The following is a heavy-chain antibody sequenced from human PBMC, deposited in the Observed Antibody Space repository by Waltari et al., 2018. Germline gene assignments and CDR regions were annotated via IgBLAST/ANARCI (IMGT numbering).Heavy chain of an antibody. CDR1: CGSLSGYH. V-gene: IGHV4-34*01. D-gene: IGHD3-3*01. Sequence: QVQLQQWGAGLLKPSETLSLTCAVYCGSLSGYHWSWCPQPPRKGVEWIGEINHSGSTNYNPSLKSRVTISVDTSKNQFSLKLSSVTAADTAVYYCARGRRRHGFWSGYTLGWFDPWGQGTLVTVSS. CDR3: ARGRRRHGFWSGYTLGWFDP. J-gene: IGHJ5*02. CDR2: INHSGST.